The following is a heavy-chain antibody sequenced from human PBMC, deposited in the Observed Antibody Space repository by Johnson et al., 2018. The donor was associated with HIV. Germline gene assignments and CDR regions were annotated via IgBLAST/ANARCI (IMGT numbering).Heavy chain of an antibody. J-gene: IGHJ3*02. CDR3: AKGRAVAGTVDAFDI. CDR1: GFTFSSYG. CDR2: IRYDGSNK. V-gene: IGHV3-33*06. Sequence: VQLVESGGGVVQPGRSLRLSCAASGFTFSSYGMHWVRQAPGKGLEWVAVIRYDGSNKYYADSVKGRFTISRDNSKNTLYLQMNSLRAEDTAVYYCAKGRAVAGTVDAFDIWGQGTMVTVSS. D-gene: IGHD6-19*01.